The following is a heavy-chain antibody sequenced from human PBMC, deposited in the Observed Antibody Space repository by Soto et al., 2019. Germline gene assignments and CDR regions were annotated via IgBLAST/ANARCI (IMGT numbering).Heavy chain of an antibody. Sequence: QVQLVESGGAVVQPGTSLRLSCTASGFTFSSYRMHWVRQAPGKGLEWVAIFWYAGSHKFYVDSAKGRFAVSKHKSKNTVYLQMDSLTGEDTAVYYCARPRYSGDDPDALEIWGRGTLVTISS. CDR2: FWYAGSHK. CDR3: ARPRYSGDDPDALEI. D-gene: IGHD5-12*01. V-gene: IGHV3-33*01. J-gene: IGHJ3*02. CDR1: GFTFSSYR.